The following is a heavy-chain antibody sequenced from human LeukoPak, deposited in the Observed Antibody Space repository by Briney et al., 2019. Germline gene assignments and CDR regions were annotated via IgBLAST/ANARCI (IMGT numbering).Heavy chain of an antibody. D-gene: IGHD4-17*01. CDR2: IRYDGSHE. V-gene: IGHV3-30*02. CDR3: ARSSTTVTTRYFDL. CDR1: GFTFSTHD. J-gene: IGHJ2*01. Sequence: GGSLRLSCGASGFTFSTHDMHWVRQAPGKGLEWVAFIRYDGSHEYYADSVKGRFTISRDNAKSSLSLQMKSLSPEDTALYYCARSSTTVTTRYFDLWGRGTLVTVSS.